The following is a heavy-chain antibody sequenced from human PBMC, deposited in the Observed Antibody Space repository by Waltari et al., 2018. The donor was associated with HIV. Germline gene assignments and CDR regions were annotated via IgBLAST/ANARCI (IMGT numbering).Heavy chain of an antibody. D-gene: IGHD3-22*01. J-gene: IGHJ4*02. CDR3: VRRSLENYYDSSGYYYFDY. V-gene: IGHV3-64D*06. CDR1: GFTFSSYA. Sequence: EVQLVESGGGLVQPGGSLRLSCSASGFTFSSYAMHWVRQAQGKGLEYVSAISSNGGSTYYADSVKGRFTISRDNSKNTLYLQMSSLRAEDTAVYYCVRRSLENYYDSSGYYYFDYWGQGTLVTVSS. CDR2: ISSNGGST.